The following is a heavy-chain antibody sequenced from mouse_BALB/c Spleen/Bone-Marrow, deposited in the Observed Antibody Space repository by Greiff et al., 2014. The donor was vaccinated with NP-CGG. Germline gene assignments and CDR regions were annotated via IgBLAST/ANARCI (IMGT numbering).Heavy chain of an antibody. CDR3: AGGYALAY. Sequence: QVQLQQSGAELVKPGSLVKLSCKASGYTFTSYWIHWVKQRPGQGLEWIGEINPSNGRTNYNEKFKNKATLTVDKSSSTAYMQPSSLTADDSAVYSYAGGYALAYWGQGTLVTVSA. CDR1: GYTFTSYW. D-gene: IGHD2-2*01. V-gene: IGHV1S81*02. J-gene: IGHJ3*01. CDR2: INPSNGRT.